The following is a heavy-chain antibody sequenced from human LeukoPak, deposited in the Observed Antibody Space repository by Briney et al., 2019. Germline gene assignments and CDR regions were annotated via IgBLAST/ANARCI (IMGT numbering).Heavy chain of an antibody. CDR1: GYRFTDYW. J-gene: IGHJ3*02. V-gene: IGHV1-2*02. Sequence: ASVKVSCKASGYRFTDYWIQWVRQAPGQGLEWMGWINTNTGGTVYAQKFQGRVTMTRDTSLTTSYMDLSRLTSDDTAVHYCARGGSFHEFDIWGQGTMVIVSS. D-gene: IGHD3-10*01. CDR2: INTNTGGT. CDR3: ARGGSFHEFDI.